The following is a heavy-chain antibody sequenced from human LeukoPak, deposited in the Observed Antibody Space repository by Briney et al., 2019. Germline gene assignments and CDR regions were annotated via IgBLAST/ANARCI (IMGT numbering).Heavy chain of an antibody. CDR2: IIPILGIA. D-gene: IGHD1-26*01. J-gene: IGHJ3*02. CDR1: GGTFRSYT. CDR3: ARVRRNGARVVGDAFDI. Sequence: SVKVSCKASGGTFRSYTISWVRQAPGQGLEWMGRIIPILGIANYAQKFQGRVTITADKSTNTAYMELSSLRSEDTAVYYCARVRRNGARVVGDAFDIWGQGTMVTVSS. V-gene: IGHV1-69*02.